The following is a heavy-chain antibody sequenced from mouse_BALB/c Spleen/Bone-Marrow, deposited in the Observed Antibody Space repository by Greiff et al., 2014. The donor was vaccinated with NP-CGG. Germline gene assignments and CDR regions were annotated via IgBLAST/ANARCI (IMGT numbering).Heavy chain of an antibody. CDR3: ANYYYGSSLFAY. CDR2: IDPANGNT. V-gene: IGHV14-3*02. D-gene: IGHD1-1*01. CDR1: GFNIKDTY. J-gene: IGHJ3*01. Sequence: VQLKESGAELVKPGASVKLSCTASGFNIKDTYMHWVKQRPEQGLEWIGRIDPANGNTXXXXXXQGTXTIXXDTSSNTAYLQLSSLTSEDTAVYYGANYYYGSSLFAYWGQGTLVTVSA.